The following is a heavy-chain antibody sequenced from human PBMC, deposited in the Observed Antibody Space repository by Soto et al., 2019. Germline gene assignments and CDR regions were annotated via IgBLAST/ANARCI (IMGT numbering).Heavy chain of an antibody. CDR1: GGSIISGY. CDR3: AGLRGYAGSPIDY. J-gene: IGHJ4*02. D-gene: IGHD2-15*01. CDR2: ISYSGNT. Sequence: PSETLSLTCTVSGGSIISGYWSWIRQPPGKGLEWIGYISYSGNTNYNPSLKSRVTMSVDTPENQFSLRLSSVTTADTAVYYCAGLRGYAGSPIDYWGQGTLVTVPQ. V-gene: IGHV4-59*01.